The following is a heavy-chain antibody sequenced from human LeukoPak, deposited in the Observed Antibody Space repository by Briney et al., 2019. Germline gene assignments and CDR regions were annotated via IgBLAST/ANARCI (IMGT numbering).Heavy chain of an antibody. J-gene: IGHJ4*02. CDR3: AAGGYCSGGSCYQTSENDY. CDR2: IYYSGST. D-gene: IGHD2-15*01. CDR1: GGSISSYC. Sequence: SETLSLTCTVSGGSISSYCWSWIRQPPGKGLEWIGYIYYSGSTNYNPSLKSRVTISVDTSKNQFSLKLSSVTAADTAVYYCAAGGYCSGGSCYQTSENDYWGQGTLVTVSS. V-gene: IGHV4-59*08.